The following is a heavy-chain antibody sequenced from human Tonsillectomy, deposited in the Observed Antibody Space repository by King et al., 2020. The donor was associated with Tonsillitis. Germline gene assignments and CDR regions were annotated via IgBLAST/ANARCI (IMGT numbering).Heavy chain of an antibody. CDR3: ASPYDYVWWSYPRDAFDI. V-gene: IGHV1-69*04. CDR2: IIPILGIA. CDR1: GGTFSSYA. J-gene: IGHJ3*02. D-gene: IGHD3-16*02. Sequence: QLVQSGAEVKKPGSSVKVSCKASGGTFSSYAISWVRQAPGQGLEWMGRIIPILGIANYAQKFQGRVTITADKSTSTAYMELSSLRSEDTAVYYCASPYDYVWWSYPRDAFDIWGQGTMVTVSS.